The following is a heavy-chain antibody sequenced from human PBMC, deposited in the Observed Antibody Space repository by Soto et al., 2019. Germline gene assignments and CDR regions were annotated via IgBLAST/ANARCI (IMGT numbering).Heavy chain of an antibody. CDR1: GYTFTNYG. Sequence: SVKVSCKASGYTFTNYGINWVRQAPGQGLEWMGRIIPILGIANYAQKFQGRVTITADKSTSTAYMELSSLRSEDTAVYYCARDRGLASKNAFDIWGQGTMVTVSS. D-gene: IGHD3-10*01. CDR3: ARDRGLASKNAFDI. CDR2: IIPILGIA. V-gene: IGHV1-69*04. J-gene: IGHJ3*02.